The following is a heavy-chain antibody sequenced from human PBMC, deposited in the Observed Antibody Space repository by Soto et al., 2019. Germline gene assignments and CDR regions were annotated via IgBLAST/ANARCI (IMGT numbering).Heavy chain of an antibody. CDR1: GFSFSDHY. J-gene: IGHJ4*02. D-gene: IGHD1-1*01. CDR2: IRDKAHTYTT. V-gene: IGHV3-72*01. Sequence: GGSLRLSCAASGFSFSDHYMDWVRQAPGKGLEWVGRIRDKAHTYTTEYAASVKGRFTISRDDSENSLLLQMNGLKTEDTAVYYCVRSASSGRWERLDYWGQGTLVTVSS. CDR3: VRSASSGRWERLDY.